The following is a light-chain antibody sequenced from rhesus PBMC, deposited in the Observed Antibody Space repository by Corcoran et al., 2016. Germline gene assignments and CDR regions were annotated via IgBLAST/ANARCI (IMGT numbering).Light chain of an antibody. J-gene: IGKJ3*01. CDR3: QHSYGSPFT. V-gene: IGKV1-74*01. CDR1: EIVHNY. CDR2: RSS. Sequence: DIQMTQSPSSLSASVGDRVTITCRSSEIVHNYLHWYQQKPGKAPRLLINRSSILQSGVPSRLSGSGSGTAFTLTITSLQPEDFAVYYCQHSYGSPFTFGPGPKLDI.